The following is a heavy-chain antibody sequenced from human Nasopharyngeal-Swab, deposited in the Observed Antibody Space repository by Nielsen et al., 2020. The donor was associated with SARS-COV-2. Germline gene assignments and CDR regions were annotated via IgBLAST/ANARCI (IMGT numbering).Heavy chain of an antibody. CDR2: IYPGDSEN. D-gene: IGHD2-8*01. CDR1: GSSFASYW. Sequence: GESLKISCKGSGSSFASYWIGWVRQMLGKGLEWMGSIYPGDSENRYSPSFRDQVTISADKSISTAYLQWSSLKASDTATYYCARQLNPVYATDYFDSWGQGTLVTVSS. V-gene: IGHV5-51*01. J-gene: IGHJ4*02. CDR3: ARQLNPVYATDYFDS.